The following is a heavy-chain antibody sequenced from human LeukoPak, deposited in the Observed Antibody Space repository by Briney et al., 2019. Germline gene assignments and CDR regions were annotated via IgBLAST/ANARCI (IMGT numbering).Heavy chain of an antibody. CDR1: GFTFSSYG. D-gene: IGHD2-2*01. CDR2: IRYDGSNK. J-gene: IGHJ6*03. V-gene: IGHV3-30*02. CDR3: AKDRGDCSSTSCPYYYYMDV. Sequence: PGGSLRLSCAASGFTFSSYGMHWVRQAPGKGLEWVAFIRYDGSNKYCADSVKGRFTISRDNSKNTLYLQMNSLRAEDTAVYYCAKDRGDCSSTSCPYYYYMDVWGKGTTVTVSS.